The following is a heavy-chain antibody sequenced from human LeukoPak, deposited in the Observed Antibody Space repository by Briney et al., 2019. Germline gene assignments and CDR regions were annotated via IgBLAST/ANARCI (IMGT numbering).Heavy chain of an antibody. Sequence: GGSLRLSCAASGFTFSGYSMNWVRQAPGKGLEWVSSISSSSSYIYYADSVKGRFTISRDNAKNSLYLQMNSLRAEDTAVYYCARELWFGEFHDAFDIWGQGTMVTVSS. CDR1: GFTFSGYS. CDR3: ARELWFGEFHDAFDI. CDR2: ISSSSSYI. D-gene: IGHD3-10*01. J-gene: IGHJ3*02. V-gene: IGHV3-21*01.